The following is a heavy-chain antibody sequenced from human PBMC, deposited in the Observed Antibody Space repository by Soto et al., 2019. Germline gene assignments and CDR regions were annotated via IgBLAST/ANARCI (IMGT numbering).Heavy chain of an antibody. CDR3: ARDMQLWGPRDYGMDV. CDR2: IWYDGSNK. Sequence: QVQLVESGGGVVQPGRSLRLSCAASGFTFNSYGMHWVRQAPGKGLEWVAVIWYDGSNKYYADSVKGRFTISRDNSKNTLYLQMNSLRAEDTAVYYCARDMQLWGPRDYGMDVWGQGTTVTVSS. J-gene: IGHJ6*02. V-gene: IGHV3-33*01. D-gene: IGHD5-18*01. CDR1: GFTFNSYG.